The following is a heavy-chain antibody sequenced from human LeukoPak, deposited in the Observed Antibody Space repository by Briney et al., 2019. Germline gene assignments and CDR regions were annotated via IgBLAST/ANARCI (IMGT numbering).Heavy chain of an antibody. CDR2: VYYSGST. D-gene: IGHD3-10*01. Sequence: KPSETLSLTCTVSGGSISSYYWSWIRQPPGKGLEWIGYVYYSGSTSYNPSLKSRVTISVDTSKHQFSLKLRSVTAADTAVYYCARDGYGSGSYYNGYYSYYMDVWGKGTTVTVSS. CDR3: ARDGYGSGSYYNGYYSYYMDV. CDR1: GGSISSYY. J-gene: IGHJ6*03. V-gene: IGHV4-59*01.